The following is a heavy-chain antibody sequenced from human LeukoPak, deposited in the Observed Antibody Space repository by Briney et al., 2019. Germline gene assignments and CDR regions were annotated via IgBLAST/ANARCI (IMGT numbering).Heavy chain of an antibody. CDR2: ISAYNGNT. CDR3: AREGRYCSGGSCYSEY. D-gene: IGHD2-15*01. Sequence: ASVKVSCKASGYTFTSYGISWVRQAPGQGLEWMGWISAYNGNTSYAQKLQGRVTMTTDTSTSTAYMELRSLRSDDTAVYYCAREGRYCSGGSCYSEYWGQGTLVTVSS. CDR1: GYTFTSYG. V-gene: IGHV1-18*01. J-gene: IGHJ4*02.